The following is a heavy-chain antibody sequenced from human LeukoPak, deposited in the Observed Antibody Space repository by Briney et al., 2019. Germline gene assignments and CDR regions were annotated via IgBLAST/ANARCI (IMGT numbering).Heavy chain of an antibody. V-gene: IGHV4-59*08. CDR2: IYYSGST. Sequence: SETLSLTCTVSGGSISSYYWRWIRQPPGKGLEWIGYIYYSGSTNYNPSLKSRVTISVDTSKNQFSLKLSSVTAADTAVYYCARLFYYDSSGSLVYWGQGTLVTVSS. CDR1: GGSISSYY. J-gene: IGHJ4*02. D-gene: IGHD3-22*01. CDR3: ARLFYYDSSGSLVY.